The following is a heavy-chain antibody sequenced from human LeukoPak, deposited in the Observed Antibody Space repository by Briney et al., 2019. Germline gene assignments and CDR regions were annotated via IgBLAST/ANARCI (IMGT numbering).Heavy chain of an antibody. V-gene: IGHV4-30-4*01. D-gene: IGHD6-13*01. Sequence: SQTLSLTCTVSGGSISSGDYYWSWIRQPPGKGLEWIGYIYYSGSTYYNPSLKSRVTISVDTSKNQFSLKLSSVTAADTAVYYWARGAKAAAETGDAFDIWGQGTMVTVSS. CDR2: IYYSGST. CDR3: ARGAKAAAETGDAFDI. J-gene: IGHJ3*02. CDR1: GGSISSGDYY.